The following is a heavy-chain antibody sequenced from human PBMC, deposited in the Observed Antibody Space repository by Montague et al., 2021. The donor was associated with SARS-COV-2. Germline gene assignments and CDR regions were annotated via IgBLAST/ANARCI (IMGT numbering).Heavy chain of an antibody. V-gene: IGHV4-59*01. CDR3: ARGGGYCSGGSCYYWFDP. CDR1: GDSISSYY. J-gene: IGHJ5*02. Sequence: SETLSLTCTVSGDSISSYYWNWIRQPPGKGLEWIGYIYNSGTTNYNPSVKSRVTISADTSKNQFSLKLNSVTAADTAVYYCARGGGYCSGGSCYYWFDPWGQGTLVTVSS. CDR2: IYNSGTT. D-gene: IGHD2-15*01.